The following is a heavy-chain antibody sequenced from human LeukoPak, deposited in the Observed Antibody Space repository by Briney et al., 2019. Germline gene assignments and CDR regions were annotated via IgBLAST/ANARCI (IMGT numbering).Heavy chain of an antibody. Sequence: SETLSLTCTVSGGSISSYYWSWIRQPPGKGLEWIGYIYYSGSTNYNPSLKSRVTISVDTSKNQFSLKLSSVTAADTAVYYCARLKFYDSTGYSPGYYMDVWGKGTTVSVFS. D-gene: IGHD3-22*01. V-gene: IGHV4-59*01. CDR1: GGSISSYY. J-gene: IGHJ6*03. CDR3: ARLKFYDSTGYSPGYYMDV. CDR2: IYYSGST.